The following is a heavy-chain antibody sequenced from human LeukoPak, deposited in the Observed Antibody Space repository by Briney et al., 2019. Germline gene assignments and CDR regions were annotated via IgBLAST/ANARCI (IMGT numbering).Heavy chain of an antibody. Sequence: ASVKVSCKASGYTFTSYDINWVRQATGQGLEWMGWMNPNSGNTGYAQKFQGRVTMTRNTSISTAYMELSSLRSEDTAVYYCARAALKCRSGEARKYYCVGYWGQGTLVTVSS. V-gene: IGHV1-8*01. D-gene: IGHD3-10*01. CDR1: GYTFTSYD. J-gene: IGHJ4*02. CDR3: ARAALKCRSGEARKYYCVGY. CDR2: MNPNSGNT.